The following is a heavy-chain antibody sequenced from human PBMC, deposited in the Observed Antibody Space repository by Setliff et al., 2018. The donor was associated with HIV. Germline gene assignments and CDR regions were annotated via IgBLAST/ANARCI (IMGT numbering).Heavy chain of an antibody. V-gene: IGHV4-39*01. Sequence: PSETLSLTCIVSGDSVSTTNYYWGWIRQPPGKGLEWIGSIYYSGSTYYNPSLKSRVTISVDTSKNQFSLKLTSVTAADTAVYYCARQVKYSSSPLHFDSWGQGTLVTVS. CDR2: IYYSGST. CDR3: ARQVKYSSSPLHFDS. J-gene: IGHJ4*02. CDR1: GDSVSTTNYY. D-gene: IGHD6-13*01.